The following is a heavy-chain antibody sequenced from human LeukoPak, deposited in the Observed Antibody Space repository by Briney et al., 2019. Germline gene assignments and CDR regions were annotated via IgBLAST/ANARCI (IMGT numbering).Heavy chain of an antibody. CDR2: IIPILGIA. Sequence: SVKVSCKASGGTFSSYAIGWVRQAPGQGLEWMGRIIPILGIANYAQKFQGRVTITADKSTSTAYMELSSLRSEDTAVYYCARSPTDLEKGDYYDSSGPSWSFDYWGQGTLVTVSS. CDR1: GGTFSSYA. V-gene: IGHV1-69*04. CDR3: ARSPTDLEKGDYYDSSGPSWSFDY. D-gene: IGHD3-22*01. J-gene: IGHJ4*02.